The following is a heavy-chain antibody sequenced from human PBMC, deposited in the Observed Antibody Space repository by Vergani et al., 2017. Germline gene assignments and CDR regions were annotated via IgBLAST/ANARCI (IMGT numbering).Heavy chain of an antibody. J-gene: IGHJ6*02. V-gene: IGHV1-18*01. D-gene: IGHD2-2*01. CDR1: GGTFSSYG. CDR2: ISAYNGNT. Sequence: QVQLVQSGAEVKKPGSSVKVSCKASGGTFSSYGISWVRQAPGQGLEWMGWISAYNGNTNYAQKLQGRVTMTTDTSTSTAYMELRSLRSDDTAVYYCARSPYCSSTSCYPYYYYGMDVWGQGTTVTVSS. CDR3: ARSPYCSSTSCYPYYYYGMDV.